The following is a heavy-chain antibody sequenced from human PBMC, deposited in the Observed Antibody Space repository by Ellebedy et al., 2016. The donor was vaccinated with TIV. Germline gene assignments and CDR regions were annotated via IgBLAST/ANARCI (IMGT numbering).Heavy chain of an antibody. J-gene: IGHJ6*02. CDR1: GFTFSSYS. Sequence: GGSLRLFXAASGFTFSSYSMNWVRQAPGKGLEWVSSISSSSSYIYYADSVKGRFTISRDNAENSLYLQMNSLRAEDTAVYYCARANRIYCSGGSCYGMDVWGQGTTVTVSS. V-gene: IGHV3-21*01. CDR2: ISSSSSYI. D-gene: IGHD2-15*01. CDR3: ARANRIYCSGGSCYGMDV.